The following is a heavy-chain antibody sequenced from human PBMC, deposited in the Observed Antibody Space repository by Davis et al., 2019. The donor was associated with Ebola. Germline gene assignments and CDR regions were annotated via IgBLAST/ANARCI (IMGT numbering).Heavy chain of an antibody. V-gene: IGHV4-39*01. D-gene: IGHD1-26*01. J-gene: IGHJ3*02. CDR3: ARRSGSYHLDAFDI. Sequence: SETLSLTCTVSGAPTSSSSYYWGLIRQHPGKGLVWIGRIYYSGSTYYNPSLKSRVTISVDTSKNQFSLKLSSVTAADTAVYYCARRSGSYHLDAFDIWGQGTMVTVSS. CDR2: IYYSGST. CDR1: GAPTSSSSYY.